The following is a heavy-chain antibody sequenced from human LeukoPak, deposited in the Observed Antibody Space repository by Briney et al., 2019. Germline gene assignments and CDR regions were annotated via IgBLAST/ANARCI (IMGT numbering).Heavy chain of an antibody. CDR3: ARIRFNWNQEGFDI. CDR1: GGTFSSYA. CDR2: IIPIFGTA. J-gene: IGHJ3*02. D-gene: IGHD1-20*01. V-gene: IGHV1-69*05. Sequence: EASVKVSCKASGGTFSSYAISWVRQAPGQGLEWMGGIIPIFGTANYAQKFQGRVTITTDESTSTAYMELSSLRSEDTAVYYCARIRFNWNQEGFDIWGQGTMVTVSS.